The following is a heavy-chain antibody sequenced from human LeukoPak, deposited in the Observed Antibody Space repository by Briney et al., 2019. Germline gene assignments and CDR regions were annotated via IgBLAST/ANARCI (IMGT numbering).Heavy chain of an antibody. D-gene: IGHD3-3*01. CDR3: ARDAGGISPYMDV. Sequence: ASVKVSCKTSGYRFIDYYIHWVRQAPGQGLEWMGWINPNSGGTNFAEKFQGRVSTTRDTSITTAYLEVRRLTFDDTAVYYCARDAGGISPYMDVWGKGTTVTVSS. J-gene: IGHJ6*03. CDR2: INPNSGGT. V-gene: IGHV1-2*02. CDR1: GYRFIDYY.